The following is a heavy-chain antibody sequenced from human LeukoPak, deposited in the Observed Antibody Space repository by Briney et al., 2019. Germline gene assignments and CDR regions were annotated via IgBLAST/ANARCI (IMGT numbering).Heavy chain of an antibody. Sequence: GGSLRLPCAASGFTFSNYDMHWVRQAPGKGLEWVSAISSSSCYIYYADSIKGRFTISRDNAENSLYLQMNSLRAVDTAVYFCARGEEKATITALDSWGQGTLVTVSS. D-gene: IGHD5-12*01. CDR2: ISSSSCYI. V-gene: IGHV3-21*01. CDR1: GFTFSNYD. CDR3: ARGEEKATITALDS. J-gene: IGHJ4*02.